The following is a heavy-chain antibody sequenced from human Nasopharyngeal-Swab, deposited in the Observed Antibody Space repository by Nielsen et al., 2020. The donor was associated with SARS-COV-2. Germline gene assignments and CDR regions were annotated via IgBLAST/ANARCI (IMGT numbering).Heavy chain of an antibody. J-gene: IGHJ5*02. V-gene: IGHV4-39*01. Sequence: GSLRLSCILSGGSISNDIHYWGWIRQAPGKGLQWIGNIHSSGTTFYNPSLRSRVTISVDTSSNQFSLNLSSVTASDTAVYYCARQCMAVVGPCSWLAPWGQGSLVTVST. D-gene: IGHD6-19*01. CDR2: IHSSGTT. CDR1: GGSISNDIHY. CDR3: ARQCMAVVGPCSWLAP.